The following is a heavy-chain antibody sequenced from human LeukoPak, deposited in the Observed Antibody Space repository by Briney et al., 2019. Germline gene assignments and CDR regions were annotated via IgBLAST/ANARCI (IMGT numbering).Heavy chain of an antibody. V-gene: IGHV1-8*01. CDR2: MNPNSGNT. CDR3: ARTYCGGGSCYYYFDY. J-gene: IGHJ4*02. D-gene: IGHD2-15*01. CDR1: GYTFTSYD. Sequence: ASVKVSCKASGYTFTSYDINWVRQATGQGLEWMGWMNPNSGNTGYAQKFQGRATMTRNTSISTAYMELSSLRSEDTAVYYCARTYCGGGSCYYYFDYWGQGTLVTVSS.